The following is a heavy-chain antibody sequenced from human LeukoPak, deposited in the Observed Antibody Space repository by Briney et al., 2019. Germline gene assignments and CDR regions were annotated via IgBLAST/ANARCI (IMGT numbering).Heavy chain of an antibody. CDR2: INQDESAK. CDR3: AKAPWPSDYGDSNCDY. V-gene: IGHV3-7*01. CDR1: GFTFSRYW. J-gene: IGHJ4*02. D-gene: IGHD4-17*01. Sequence: GGSLRLSCAASGFTFSRYWMNWVRQAPGKGLEWVASINQDESAKFYVDSVKGRFTISRDNSKNTLYLQMNSLRAEDTAVYYCAKAPWPSDYGDSNCDYWGQGTLVTVSS.